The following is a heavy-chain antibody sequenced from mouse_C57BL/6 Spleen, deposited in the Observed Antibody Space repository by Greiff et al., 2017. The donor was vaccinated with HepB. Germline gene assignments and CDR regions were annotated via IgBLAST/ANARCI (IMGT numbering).Heavy chain of an antibody. D-gene: IGHD2-4*01. Sequence: EVQLQQSGPELVKHGASVKMSCKASGYTFTDYNMHWVKQSHGKSLEWTGYINPNNGGTSYNQKFKGKATLTVNKSSSTDYMALRSMTSEDSAVDYCARRNYDPGGFAYWGRGTLVTVSA. CDR1: GYTFTDYN. CDR3: ARRNYDPGGFAY. J-gene: IGHJ3*01. CDR2: INPNNGGT. V-gene: IGHV1-22*01.